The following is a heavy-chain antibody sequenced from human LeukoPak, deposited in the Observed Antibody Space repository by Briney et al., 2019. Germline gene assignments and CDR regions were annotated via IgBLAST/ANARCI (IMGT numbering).Heavy chain of an antibody. D-gene: IGHD1-26*01. J-gene: IGHJ3*02. CDR1: GGSISSRSYY. V-gene: IGHV4-39*01. Sequence: PSETLSLTCTVSGGSISSRSYYWGWLRQPPGKGLEWIASIFYSGSTYHNPSLKSRVTISVDTSKSQFSLKLSSVTAADTAVYYCARQLIVGASDAFDIWGQGTMVTVSS. CDR3: ARQLIVGASDAFDI. CDR2: IFYSGST.